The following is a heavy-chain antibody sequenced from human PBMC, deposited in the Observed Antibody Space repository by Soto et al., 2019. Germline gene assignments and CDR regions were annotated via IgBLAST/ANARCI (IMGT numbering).Heavy chain of an antibody. J-gene: IGHJ4*02. Sequence: EVQLVESGGGLVQPGGSLRLSCAASGFTFSSYWMTWVRQAPGKGLEWVANIKQDGSAKYYVDSVKGRFTISRDNAKNYLYLQMNRLRAEDTSVYYWASVLKTSGCYVLREGSFDYWGQGTLVTVSS. D-gene: IGHD6-19*01. CDR3: ASVLKTSGCYVLREGSFDY. V-gene: IGHV3-7*01. CDR1: GFTFSSYW. CDR2: IKQDGSAK.